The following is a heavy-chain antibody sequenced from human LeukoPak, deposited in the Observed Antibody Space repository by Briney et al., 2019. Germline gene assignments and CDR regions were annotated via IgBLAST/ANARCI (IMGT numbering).Heavy chain of an antibody. CDR1: GGSFRSFF. D-gene: IGHD3/OR15-3a*01. J-gene: IGHJ5*02. V-gene: IGHV4-59*01. CDR2: IYHTGST. Sequence: PSETLSLTCTVSGGSFRSFFWSWLRQPPGKPLEWLGHIYHTGSTNYNPSFKSRLTISVDMSKNLFSLKLTSLTSADTAIYYCARADLPPPNWFDPWGQGTLVTVSS. CDR3: ARADLPPPNWFDP.